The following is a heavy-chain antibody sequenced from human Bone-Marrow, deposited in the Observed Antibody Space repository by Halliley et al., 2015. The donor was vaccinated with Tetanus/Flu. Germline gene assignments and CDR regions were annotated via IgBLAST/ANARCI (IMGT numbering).Heavy chain of an antibody. J-gene: IGHJ6*02. CDR1: DGSISRDGYY. CDR3: ARAGVRPRYYYGMDV. CDR2: IYHSGIT. V-gene: IGHV4-31*03. Sequence: TLSLTCNVSDGSISRDGYYWTWIRHHPGRGLEWIGYIYHSGITFSNPSLKSRSTISIDTSKNHFSPRLNSVTAADTAVYYCARAGVRPRYYYGMDVWGQGTTVTVSS.